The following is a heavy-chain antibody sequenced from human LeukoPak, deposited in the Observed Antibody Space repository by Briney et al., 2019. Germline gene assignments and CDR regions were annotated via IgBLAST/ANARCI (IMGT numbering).Heavy chain of an antibody. CDR3: ARGVDIVVVPAAYTTTYYYYGMDV. J-gene: IGHJ6*04. CDR1: GGTFSSYA. D-gene: IGHD2-2*01. CDR2: IIPIFGTA. Sequence: ASLKVSCKASGGTFSSYAIRWVRQAPGQGLEWMEGIIPIFGTANYAQKFQGRVKITADKSTSTAYMELSSLRSEDTAVYYCARGVDIVVVPAAYTTTYYYYGMDVWGKGTTVTVSS. V-gene: IGHV1-69*06.